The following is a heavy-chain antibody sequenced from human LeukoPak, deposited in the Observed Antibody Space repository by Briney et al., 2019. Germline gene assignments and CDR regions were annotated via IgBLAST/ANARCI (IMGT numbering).Heavy chain of an antibody. CDR3: AKGAYDYIEMGYIDY. CDR2: VIGSSGAT. J-gene: IGHJ4*02. Sequence: GGSLRLSCAASGFRFSNYAMNWVRQAPGKGLEWVSLVIGSSGATFYADSVKGRFTISRDNSKNTLFLQMNSLRAEDTALYYCAKGAYDYIEMGYIDYWGQGTLVTVSS. CDR1: GFRFSNYA. V-gene: IGHV3-23*01. D-gene: IGHD5-12*01.